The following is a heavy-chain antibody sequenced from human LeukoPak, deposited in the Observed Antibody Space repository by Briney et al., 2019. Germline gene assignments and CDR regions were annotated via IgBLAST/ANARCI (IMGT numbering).Heavy chain of an antibody. Sequence: ASVKVSCKTSGYTFTSSGITWVRRAPGQGLEWMGWISTYNGYSKYAQNLQGRVTMTADTSTGTAYMELSSLRSDDSAVYYCAKNSSGGYSDYWGQGTLVTVSS. D-gene: IGHD6-19*01. V-gene: IGHV1-18*01. CDR3: AKNSSGGYSDY. CDR2: ISTYNGYS. CDR1: GYTFTSSG. J-gene: IGHJ4*02.